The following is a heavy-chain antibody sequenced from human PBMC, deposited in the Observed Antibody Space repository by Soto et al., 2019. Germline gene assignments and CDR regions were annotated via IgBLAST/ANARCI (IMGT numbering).Heavy chain of an antibody. D-gene: IGHD5-12*01. CDR2: VYWDDDK. CDR3: AHRNDDGYNEGTFGH. CDR1: GFSLSPTGVG. J-gene: IGHJ4*02. V-gene: IGHV2-5*02. Sequence: QITLKESGPPLVKPTQTLTLTCSFSGFSLSPTGVGVGWIRQPPGKALEWLAIVYWDDDKRYRPSLKSRLTITKDTSNNQVVLTLTIVAPVDTATYYCAHRNDDGYNEGTFGHWGQGTLVTVSS.